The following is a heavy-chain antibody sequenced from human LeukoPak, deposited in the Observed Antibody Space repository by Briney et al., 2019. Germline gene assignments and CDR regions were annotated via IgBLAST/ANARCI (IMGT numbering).Heavy chain of an antibody. Sequence: PGGSLRLSCAASGFTFSSYGMHWVRQAPGKGLEWVAFIRYDGSNKYYADSVKGRFTISRDNSKNTLYLQMNSLRAEDTAVYYCANLPLVVTAEHDAFDIWGQGTMVTVSS. CDR1: GFTFSSYG. D-gene: IGHD2-21*02. V-gene: IGHV3-30*02. CDR2: IRYDGSNK. CDR3: ANLPLVVTAEHDAFDI. J-gene: IGHJ3*02.